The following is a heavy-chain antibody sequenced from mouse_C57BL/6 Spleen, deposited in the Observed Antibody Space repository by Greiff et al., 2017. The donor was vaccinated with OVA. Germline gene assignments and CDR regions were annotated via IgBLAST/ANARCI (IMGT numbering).Heavy chain of an antibody. Sequence: VQLQQPGTELVKPGASVKLSCKASGYTFTSYWMHWVKQRPGQGLEWIGNINPSNGGTNYNEKFKSKATLTVDKSSSTAYMQLSSLPSEDSAVYYCARGGGYDYDGDPYWYFDVWGTGTTVTVSS. CDR1: GYTFTSYW. CDR2: INPSNGGT. J-gene: IGHJ1*03. D-gene: IGHD2-4*01. V-gene: IGHV1-53*01. CDR3: ARGGGYDYDGDPYWYFDV.